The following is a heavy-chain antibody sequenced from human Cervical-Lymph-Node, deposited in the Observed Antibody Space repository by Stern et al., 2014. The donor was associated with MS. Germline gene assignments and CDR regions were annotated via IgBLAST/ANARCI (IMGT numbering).Heavy chain of an antibody. CDR3: ARESTGDAFDI. Sequence: QVQLVQSGAEVKKPGSSVKVSCKASGGTFSSYTITWVRQAPGQGLEWMGRIIASVGIADYAQKFQGRVTITADKSTSTAYMELSSLRSEDTAVYYCARESTGDAFDIWGQGTMVTVSS. V-gene: IGHV1-69*09. CDR1: GGTFSSYT. CDR2: IIASVGIA. D-gene: IGHD3-10*01. J-gene: IGHJ3*02.